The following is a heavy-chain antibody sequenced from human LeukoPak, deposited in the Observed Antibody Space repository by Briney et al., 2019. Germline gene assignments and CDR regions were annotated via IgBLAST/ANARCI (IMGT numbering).Heavy chain of an antibody. Sequence: GGSLRLSCAASGFTFSSYTTNWVRQAPGKGLEWVSSISSSSSHLYYADSLKGRFTISRDNAKNSLHLQMNSLRAEDTAVYYCARVLYSSGWYEGYDSWGQGTLVTVSS. CDR1: GFTFSSYT. CDR2: ISSSSSHL. V-gene: IGHV3-21*01. CDR3: ARVLYSSGWYEGYDS. D-gene: IGHD6-19*01. J-gene: IGHJ5*01.